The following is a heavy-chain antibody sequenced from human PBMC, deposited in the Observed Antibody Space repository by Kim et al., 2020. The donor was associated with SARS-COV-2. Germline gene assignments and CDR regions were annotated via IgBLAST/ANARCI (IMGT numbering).Heavy chain of an antibody. J-gene: IGHJ3*02. V-gene: IGHV1-69*13. D-gene: IGHD1-26*01. CDR1: GGTFSSYA. CDR3: ARGAIVGATWSVFLSAFDI. CDR2: IIPIFGTA. Sequence: SVKVSCKASGGTFSSYAISWVRQAPGQGLEWMGGIIPIFGTANYAQKFQGRVTITADESTSTAYMELSSLRSEDTAVYYCARGAIVGATWSVFLSAFDIWGQGTMVTVSS.